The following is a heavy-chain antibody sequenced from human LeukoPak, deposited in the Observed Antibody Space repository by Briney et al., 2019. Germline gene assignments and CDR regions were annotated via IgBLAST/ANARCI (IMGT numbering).Heavy chain of an antibody. CDR3: ARDPGWFDP. CDR1: GGSFGGYY. V-gene: IGHV4-59*01. CDR2: IYYSGST. Sequence: SETLSLTXAVYGGSFGGYYWSWIRQPPGKGLEWIGYIYYSGSTNYNPSLKSRVTISVDTSKNQFSLKLSSVTAADTAVYYCARDPGWFDPWGQGTLVTVSS. J-gene: IGHJ5*02. D-gene: IGHD3-10*01.